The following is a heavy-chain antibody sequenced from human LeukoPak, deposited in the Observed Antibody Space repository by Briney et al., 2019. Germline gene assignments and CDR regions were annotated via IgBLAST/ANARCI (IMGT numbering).Heavy chain of an antibody. Sequence: GGSLRLSCAASGFTFSSYGMNWVRQAPGKGLEWVSGIGVGGTTYHADSVKGRFTISRDTSKNTLYLQMNSLRAEDTAVYYCAKTQGYYDCWGQGTLVTVSS. J-gene: IGHJ4*02. CDR3: AKTQGYYDC. CDR1: GFTFSSYG. D-gene: IGHD3-22*01. CDR2: IGVGGTT. V-gene: IGHV3-23*01.